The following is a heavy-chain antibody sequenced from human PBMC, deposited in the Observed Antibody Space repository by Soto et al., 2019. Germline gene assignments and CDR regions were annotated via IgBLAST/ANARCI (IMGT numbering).Heavy chain of an antibody. CDR1: GFTFSSYG. CDR2: IWYDGSNK. J-gene: IGHJ1*01. Sequence: QVQLVEPGGGVVQPGRSLRLSCAASGFTFSSYGMHWVRQAPGKGLEWVAVIWYDGSNKYYADSVTGRFTISRDNSKNTLYLQMHSLRAEDTAVYYCARAGDSGSYFQHWGQGTLVTVSS. D-gene: IGHD1-26*01. CDR3: ARAGDSGSYFQH. V-gene: IGHV3-33*01.